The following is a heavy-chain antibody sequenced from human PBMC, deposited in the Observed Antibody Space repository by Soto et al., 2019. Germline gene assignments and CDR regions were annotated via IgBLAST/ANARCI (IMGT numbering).Heavy chain of an antibody. Sequence: ASVKVSCKASGYSFTSYGFSWVRQATGQGLEWMGWMNPNSGNTGYAQKFQGRVTMTRNTSISTAYMELSSLRSEDTAVYYCARLTAYYDILTGYYKKYYYYGMVVWGQGTTVTVS. D-gene: IGHD3-9*01. CDR3: ARLTAYYDILTGYYKKYYYYGMVV. J-gene: IGHJ6*02. CDR1: GYSFTSYG. CDR2: MNPNSGNT. V-gene: IGHV1-8*01.